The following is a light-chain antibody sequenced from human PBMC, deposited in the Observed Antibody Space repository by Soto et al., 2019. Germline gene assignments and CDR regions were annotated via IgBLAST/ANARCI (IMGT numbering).Light chain of an antibody. CDR1: QSVSSSY. V-gene: IGKV3-20*01. J-gene: IGKJ1*01. CDR3: QQYGSLLWT. Sequence: EIVLTQSPGTLSLSPGERATLSCRASQSVSSSYLAWYQQKPGQAPRLLIYGASSRATGIPDRFSGSGSGTDFTLTISRLEPEDSAVYYCQQYGSLLWTFGQGTKVEIK. CDR2: GAS.